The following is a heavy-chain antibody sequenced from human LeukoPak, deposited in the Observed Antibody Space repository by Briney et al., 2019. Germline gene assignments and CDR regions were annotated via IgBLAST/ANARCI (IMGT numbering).Heavy chain of an antibody. Sequence: GASVKVSCKASGGTFSSYAISWVRQAPGQGLEWMGGIIPIFGTANYAQKFQGRVTITADESTSTAYMELSSLRSEDTAVYYCASEWRQPQGGYSYGYHYWGQGTLVTVSS. V-gene: IGHV1-69*13. J-gene: IGHJ4*02. CDR2: IIPIFGTA. CDR3: ASEWRQPQGGYSYGYHY. CDR1: GGTFSSYA. D-gene: IGHD5-18*01.